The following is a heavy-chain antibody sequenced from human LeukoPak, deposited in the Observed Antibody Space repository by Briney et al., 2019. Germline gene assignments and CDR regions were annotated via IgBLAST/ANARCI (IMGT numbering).Heavy chain of an antibody. CDR3: ARDGGYQLIAY. V-gene: IGHV1-3*01. Sequence: ASVKLSCKASGYTFTRYAIHWVRQAPGQRLEWMGWINGGSGNTKYSQNFQDRVTITRDTSASTAYMELSSLRSEDTAVYYCARDGGYQLIAYWGQGTLVTVSS. J-gene: IGHJ4*02. CDR1: GYTFTRYA. D-gene: IGHD3-16*01. CDR2: INGGSGNT.